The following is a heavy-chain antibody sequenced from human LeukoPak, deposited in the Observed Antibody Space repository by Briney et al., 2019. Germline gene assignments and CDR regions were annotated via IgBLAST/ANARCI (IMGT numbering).Heavy chain of an antibody. CDR2: IYGRGGS. CDR3: AILAEYCNSGSCYLGWFDP. V-gene: IGHV4-61*10. J-gene: IGHJ5*02. CDR1: GDSISSGSYY. D-gene: IGHD2-15*01. Sequence: PSETLSLTCTVSGDSISSGSYYWSWIRQPAGKGLEWIGRIYGRGGSNYNPSLKSRVTMSVDTSKNQFSLKLSSVTAADTAVYYCAILAEYCNSGSCYLGWFDPWGQGTLVTVSS.